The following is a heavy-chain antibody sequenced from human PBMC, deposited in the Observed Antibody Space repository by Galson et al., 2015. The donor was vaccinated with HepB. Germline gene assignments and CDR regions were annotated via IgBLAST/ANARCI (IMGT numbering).Heavy chain of an antibody. Sequence: SLRLSCAASGFTFNTYAMSWVRQAPGKGLEWVSGIGGSADSTYYADSVKRRFTVSRDNSKSTLYLQMDSLRGEDTAIYYCVKNQRGNCYSPFDYWGQGTLVTVSS. J-gene: IGHJ4*02. V-gene: IGHV3-23*01. CDR2: IGGSADST. CDR1: GFTFNTYA. CDR3: VKNQRGNCYSPFDY. D-gene: IGHD2-15*01.